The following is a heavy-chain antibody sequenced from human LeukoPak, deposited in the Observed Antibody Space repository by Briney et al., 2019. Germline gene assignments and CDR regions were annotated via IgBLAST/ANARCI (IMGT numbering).Heavy chain of an antibody. CDR3: AGASPADFNL. CDR2: IRGDGIVT. Sequence: TGGSLRLSCVASEFTFSNYWIHWVRHAPGKGLVWVSRIRGDGIVTNYADSVEGRFTVSRDNAKNTVHLQMNSLRDDDTAVYYCAGASPADFNLWGRGTLVTVSS. V-gene: IGHV3-74*01. CDR1: EFTFSNYW. J-gene: IGHJ2*01.